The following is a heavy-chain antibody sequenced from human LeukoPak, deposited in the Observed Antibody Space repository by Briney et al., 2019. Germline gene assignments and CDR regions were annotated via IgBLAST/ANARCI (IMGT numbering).Heavy chain of an antibody. CDR3: ARGRAPMDV. Sequence: SETLSLTCAVYGGSFSGYYWSWIRQPPGKGLEWIGEINHSGSTNYNPSLKSRVTISVDTSKNQLSLKLSSVTAADTAVYYCARGRAPMDVWGKGTTVTVSS. CDR1: GGSFSGYY. D-gene: IGHD4/OR15-4a*01. CDR2: INHSGST. V-gene: IGHV4-34*01. J-gene: IGHJ6*03.